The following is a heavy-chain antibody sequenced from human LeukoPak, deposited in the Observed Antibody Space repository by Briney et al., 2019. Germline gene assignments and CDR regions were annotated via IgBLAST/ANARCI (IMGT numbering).Heavy chain of an antibody. CDR3: ARRSSKRFNWYFDL. Sequence: PSETLSLTCAVYGGSFSGYSWSWIRQPPGKGLEWIGEINHSGSTNYNPSLKSRVTISVDTSKNQFSLKLSSVTAADTAVYYCARRSSKRFNWYFDLWGRGTLVSVSS. D-gene: IGHD5-24*01. J-gene: IGHJ2*01. CDR1: GGSFSGYS. V-gene: IGHV4-34*01. CDR2: INHSGST.